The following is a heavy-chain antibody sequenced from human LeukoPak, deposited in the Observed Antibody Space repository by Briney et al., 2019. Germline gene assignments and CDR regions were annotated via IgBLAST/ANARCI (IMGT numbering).Heavy chain of an antibody. CDR3: ASGAYYDFWSGYGSMDV. V-gene: IGHV1-69*05. CDR1: GGTFSSYA. CDR2: IIPIFGTA. Sequence: SVKVSCKASGGTFSSYAISWVRQAPGQGLEWMGGIIPIFGTANYAQKFQGRVTITTDESTSTAYMELSSLRSEDTAVYYCASGAYYDFWSGYGSMDVWGKGTTVTVSS. J-gene: IGHJ6*03. D-gene: IGHD3-3*01.